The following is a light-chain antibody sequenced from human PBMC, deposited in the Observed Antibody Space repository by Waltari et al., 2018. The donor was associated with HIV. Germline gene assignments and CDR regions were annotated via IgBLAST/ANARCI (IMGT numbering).Light chain of an antibody. CDR3: SSFANRDGFYVL. Sequence: QSALTQPPSASGSPGQSVTLSCTGTNSALGTYHYVQSYQQHPGKAPKLVISEVTKRPSGVSDRFSGSKSGNTAFLTVSGLQAEDEADYYCSSFANRDGFYVLFGGGTRLTVL. J-gene: IGLJ2*01. V-gene: IGLV2-8*01. CDR1: NSALGTYHY. CDR2: EVT.